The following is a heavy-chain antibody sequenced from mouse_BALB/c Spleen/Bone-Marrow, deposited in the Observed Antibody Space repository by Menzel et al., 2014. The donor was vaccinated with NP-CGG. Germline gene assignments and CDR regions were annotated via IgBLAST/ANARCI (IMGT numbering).Heavy chain of an antibody. D-gene: IGHD2-1*01. CDR2: INPSTGYT. J-gene: IGHJ2*01. V-gene: IGHV1-7*01. CDR3: ARSYGKNVDY. Sequence: QVQLQQSGAELAKPGAPVKMSCKASGYTFTSYWMHWVKQRPGQGLEWIGNINPSTGYTEYNQKFKDKATLTADKSSSTAYMQLNSPTSGDSAVYYCARSYGKNVDYWGQGTTLTVSS. CDR1: GYTFTSYW.